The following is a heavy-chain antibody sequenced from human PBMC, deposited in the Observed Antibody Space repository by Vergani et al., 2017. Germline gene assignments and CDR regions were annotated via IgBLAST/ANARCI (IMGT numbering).Heavy chain of an antibody. J-gene: IGHJ6*02. D-gene: IGHD2-15*01. Sequence: QGQLAQSGAEVKQPGSSVTVSCKASGGAFSSNSISWVRQAPGQGLEWMGRIIPIFGTTSYAQKFPGRVTILADESTSTAYMELSSLRSEDTAVYYCAYCSGGSCFRSRDYYYGMDVWGQGTTVTVSS. CDR1: GGAFSSNS. CDR3: AYCSGGSCFRSRDYYYGMDV. CDR2: IIPIFGTT. V-gene: IGHV1-69*13.